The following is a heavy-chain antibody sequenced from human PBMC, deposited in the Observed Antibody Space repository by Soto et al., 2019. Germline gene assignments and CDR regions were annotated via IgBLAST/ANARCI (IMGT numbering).Heavy chain of an antibody. J-gene: IGHJ6*02. V-gene: IGHV4-59*01. CDR2: IYYSGIT. CDR1: GGSISSYY. Sequence: SETLSLTCTDSGGSISSYYWSWIRQPPGKGLEWIGYIYYSGITNYNPSLKSRVTISVDTSKNQFSLKLSSVTAADTAVYYCARYKSNYYYGMDVWGQGTTVTVSS. CDR3: ARYKSNYYYGMDV. D-gene: IGHD1-20*01.